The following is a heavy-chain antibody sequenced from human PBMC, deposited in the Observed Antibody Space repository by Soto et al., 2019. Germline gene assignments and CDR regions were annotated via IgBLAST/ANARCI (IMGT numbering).Heavy chain of an antibody. CDR3: ARSGRGVIAPFDY. V-gene: IGHV2-70*01. CDR2: IDWENDK. D-gene: IGHD3-10*01. CDR1: GFSLTTNGMC. J-gene: IGHJ4*02. Sequence: SGPTLVNPTQTLTLTCSFSGFSLTTNGMCVSWIRQPPGKALEWLALIDWENDKYYTTSLKTRLAISKDTSKNQVVLTMTNVDHVDTATYFWARSGRGVIAPFDYWGQGTVVTAPQ.